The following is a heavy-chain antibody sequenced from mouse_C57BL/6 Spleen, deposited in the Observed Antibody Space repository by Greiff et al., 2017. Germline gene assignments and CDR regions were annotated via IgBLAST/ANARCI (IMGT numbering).Heavy chain of an antibody. Sequence: VQLQQSGAELVRPGTSVKVSCKASGYAFTNYLIEWVKQRPGQGLEWIGVINPGSGGTNYNEKFKGKATLTADKSSSTAYMQRSSLTSEDSAVYFCARFGNYYFDYWGQGTTLSVSS. CDR2: INPGSGGT. V-gene: IGHV1-54*01. CDR1: GYAFTNYL. D-gene: IGHD2-1*01. CDR3: ARFGNYYFDY. J-gene: IGHJ2*01.